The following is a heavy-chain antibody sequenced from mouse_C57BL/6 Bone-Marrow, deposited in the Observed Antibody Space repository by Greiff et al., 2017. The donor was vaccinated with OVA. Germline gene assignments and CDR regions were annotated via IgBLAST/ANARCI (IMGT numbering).Heavy chain of an antibody. J-gene: IGHJ2*01. Sequence: VQLQQSGAELVKPGASVKMSCKASGYTFTSYWITWVKQRPGQGLEWIGDIYPGSGSTNYNEKFKSKATLTVDTSSSTAYMQLSSLTSEDSAVYYCARGRTLLLGAWDDYWGQGTTLTVSS. CDR1: GYTFTSYW. CDR2: IYPGSGST. CDR3: ARGRTLLLGAWDDY. V-gene: IGHV1-55*01. D-gene: IGHD4-1*01.